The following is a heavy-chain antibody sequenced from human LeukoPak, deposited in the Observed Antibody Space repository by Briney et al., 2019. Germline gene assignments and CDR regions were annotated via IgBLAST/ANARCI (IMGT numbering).Heavy chain of an antibody. V-gene: IGHV4-39*01. CDR2: VSYKGVT. Sequence: PSETLSLTCSVSGASTTNSRYYWVWIRQPPGKGLEWIGSVSYKGVTYYGPSFRSRFAISIDTSRDQFSLSLASVTAAGTAVYYCATLTMSGLGIIPPASWGQGTLVTVSS. CDR1: GASTTNSRYY. CDR3: ATLTMSGLGIIPPAS. J-gene: IGHJ5*02. D-gene: IGHD3/OR15-3a*01.